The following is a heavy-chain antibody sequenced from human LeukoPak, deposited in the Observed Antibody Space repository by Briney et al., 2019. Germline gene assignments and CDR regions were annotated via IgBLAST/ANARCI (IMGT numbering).Heavy chain of an antibody. V-gene: IGHV4-59*01. Sequence: SETLSLTCTVSGASLISYYWNWIRQPPGKGLEWIGYIYYNGSPNYNPSLKSRVTMSQDTSKNQFSLKLTSVTAADTAVYYCARDSSTLYTRHFDYWGQGILVTVSS. CDR1: GASLISYY. J-gene: IGHJ4*02. CDR3: ARDSSTLYTRHFDY. CDR2: IYYNGSP. D-gene: IGHD3-16*01.